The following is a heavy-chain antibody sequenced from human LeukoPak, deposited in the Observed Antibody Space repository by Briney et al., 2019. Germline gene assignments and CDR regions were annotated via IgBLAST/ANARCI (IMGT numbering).Heavy chain of an antibody. Sequence: ASVKVSCKASGYTFTSYAMHWVRQAPGQRLEWMGWINAGIGNTKYSQKFQGRVTITRDTSASTAYMELSSLRSEDTAVYYCARDRTLWFGELYFDYWGQGTLVTVSS. D-gene: IGHD3-10*01. V-gene: IGHV1-3*01. CDR3: ARDRTLWFGELYFDY. J-gene: IGHJ4*02. CDR1: GYTFTSYA. CDR2: INAGIGNT.